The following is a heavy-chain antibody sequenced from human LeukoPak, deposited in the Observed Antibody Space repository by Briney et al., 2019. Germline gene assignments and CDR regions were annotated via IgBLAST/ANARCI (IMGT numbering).Heavy chain of an antibody. Sequence: ASVKVSCKASGYTFTSYGISWVRQAPGQGLEWMGWISAYNGSTNYAQKLQGSVTMTTDTPTSTAYMELRSLRSDDTAVYYCARIFAKSGFYYYDYWGPGTLVIVSS. J-gene: IGHJ4*02. D-gene: IGHD3-3*01. CDR1: GYTFTSYG. CDR3: ARIFAKSGFYYYDY. CDR2: ISAYNGST. V-gene: IGHV1-18*01.